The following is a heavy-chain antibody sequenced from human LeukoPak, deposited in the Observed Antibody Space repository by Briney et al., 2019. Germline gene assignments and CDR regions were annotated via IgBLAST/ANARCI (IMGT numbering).Heavy chain of an antibody. CDR1: GYTFTGYY. Sequence: ASVKVSCKASGYTFTGYYMHRVRQAPGQGLEWMGWINPNSGGTNYAQKFQGRVTMTRDTSISTAYMELSRLRSDDTAVYYCARGREYYYDSSGYPTSWGQGTLVTVSS. J-gene: IGHJ5*02. CDR3: ARGREYYYDSSGYPTS. V-gene: IGHV1-2*02. D-gene: IGHD3-22*01. CDR2: INPNSGGT.